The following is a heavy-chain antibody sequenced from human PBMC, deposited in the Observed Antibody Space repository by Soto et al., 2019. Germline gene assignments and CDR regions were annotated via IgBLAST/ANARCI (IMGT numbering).Heavy chain of an antibody. D-gene: IGHD6-19*01. Sequence: ALVMMSLSWTVADGKSSGYYWRCIRKHPGKGLEWIGYIYYSGSTNYNPSLKSRVTISVDTSKNQFSLKLSSVTAADTAVYYFARRQYSIGCYHSYFELLGRGTLVTVSS. CDR2: IYYSGST. J-gene: IGHJ2*01. V-gene: IGHV4-59*08. CDR1: DGKSSGYY. CDR3: ARRQYSIGCYHSYFEL.